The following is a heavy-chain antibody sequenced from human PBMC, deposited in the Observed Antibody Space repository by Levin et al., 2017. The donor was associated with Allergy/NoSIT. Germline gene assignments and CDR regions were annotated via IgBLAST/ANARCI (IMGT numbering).Heavy chain of an antibody. CDR1: GYSFTSYW. CDR2: IYPGDSDT. CDR3: ARSYGSGSSFHEYYFDY. V-gene: IGHV5-51*01. D-gene: IGHD3-10*01. J-gene: IGHJ4*02. Sequence: GGSLRLSCKGSGYSFTSYWIGWVRQMPGKGLEWMGIIYPGDSDTRYSPSFQGQVTISADKSISTAYLQWSSLKASDTAMYYCARSYGSGSSFHEYYFDYWGQGTLVTVSS.